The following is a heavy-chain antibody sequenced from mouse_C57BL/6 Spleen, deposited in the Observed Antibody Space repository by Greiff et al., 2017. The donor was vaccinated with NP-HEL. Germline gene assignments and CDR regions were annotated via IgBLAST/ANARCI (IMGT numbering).Heavy chain of an antibody. V-gene: IGHV1-81*01. J-gene: IGHJ2*01. D-gene: IGHD2-3*01. Sequence: QVQLQQSGAELARPGASVKLSCKASGYTFTSYGISWVKQRTGQGLEWIGEIYPRSGNTYYNEKFKGKATLTADKSSSTAYMELRSLTSEDSAVYFCAREGDGYTYYFDYWGQGTTLTVSS. CDR3: AREGDGYTYYFDY. CDR2: IYPRSGNT. CDR1: GYTFTSYG.